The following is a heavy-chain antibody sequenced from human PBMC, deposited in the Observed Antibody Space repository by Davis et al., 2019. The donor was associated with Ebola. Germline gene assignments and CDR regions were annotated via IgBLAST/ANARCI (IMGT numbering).Heavy chain of an antibody. J-gene: IGHJ5*02. CDR2: ITSNSGTT. D-gene: IGHD3-10*01. V-gene: IGHV3-9*01. Sequence: GESLQISCATSGLTFDNYAMHWFPQAPGKGLEWVSGITSNSGTTAYADSVKGRFTISRDNAKDSLYLQMNSLRIEDTAFYYCAKDFYGSGSYIDAWGQGTLVAVSS. CDR1: GLTFDNYA. CDR3: AKDFYGSGSYIDA.